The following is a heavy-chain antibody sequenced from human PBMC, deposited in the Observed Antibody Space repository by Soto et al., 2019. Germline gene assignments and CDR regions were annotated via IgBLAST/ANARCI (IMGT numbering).Heavy chain of an antibody. Sequence: SETLPLTCAVSGGSISSVGYSWSLIRQPPGKGLEWIGYIYHGGRTYYNPSLKSRVTISVERSKNQFSLNLISVTAADTAVYYCARGFDSYFYGLDVWGQGTTVTVSS. V-gene: IGHV4-30-2*01. CDR3: ARGFDSYFYGLDV. J-gene: IGHJ6*02. CDR1: GGSISSVGYS. D-gene: IGHD3-9*01. CDR2: IYHGGRT.